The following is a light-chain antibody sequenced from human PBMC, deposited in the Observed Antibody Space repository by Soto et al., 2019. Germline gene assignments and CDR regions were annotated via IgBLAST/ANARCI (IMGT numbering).Light chain of an antibody. CDR1: SSNIGTPYD. CDR2: GNS. V-gene: IGLV1-40*01. J-gene: IGLJ2*01. Sequence: QSVLTQPPSVSGAPGQRVTISCTGSSSNIGTPYDVHWYQQLPGTAPKLLIYGNSNRPSGVPDRFSGSKSGTSASLAITGLRAEDEADYYCQSYDSSVSGYVIFGGGTKLTVL. CDR3: QSYDSSVSGYVI.